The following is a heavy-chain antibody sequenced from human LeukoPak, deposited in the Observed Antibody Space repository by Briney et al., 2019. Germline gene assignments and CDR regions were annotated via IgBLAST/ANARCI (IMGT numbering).Heavy chain of an antibody. Sequence: SQTLSLTCTVSGGSISSGSYYWSWIRQPAGKGLEWIGRIYTSGSTNYNPSLKSRVTISVDTSKNQFSLKLSSVTAADTAVYYCARGQVDYYDSSGYQLGDAFDIWGQGTMVTVSS. CDR1: GGSISSGSYY. D-gene: IGHD3-22*01. J-gene: IGHJ3*02. CDR3: ARGQVDYYDSSGYQLGDAFDI. V-gene: IGHV4-61*02. CDR2: IYTSGST.